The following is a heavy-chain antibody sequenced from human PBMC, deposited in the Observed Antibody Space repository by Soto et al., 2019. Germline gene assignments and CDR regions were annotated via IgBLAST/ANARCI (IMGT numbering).Heavy chain of an antibody. CDR3: ANQWDVDIVANLLFHMDV. D-gene: IGHD5-12*01. CDR1: GFTFSSYA. CDR2: ISGSGGST. V-gene: IGHV3-23*01. Sequence: EVQLLESGGGLVQPGGSLRLSCAASGFTFSSYAMSWVRQAPGKGLEWVSAISGSGGSTYYADSVKGRFTISRDNSKNTLYLQMNSLRAEDTAVYYCANQWDVDIVANLLFHMDVWGKGTTVTVSS. J-gene: IGHJ6*03.